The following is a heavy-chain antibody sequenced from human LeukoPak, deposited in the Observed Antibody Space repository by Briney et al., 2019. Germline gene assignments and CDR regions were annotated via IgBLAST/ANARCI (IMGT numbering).Heavy chain of an antibody. Sequence: GSLILSCAASGFPFSSYAMHWVRQAPGKGLEWVAVISYDGSNKYYADSVKGRFTISRDNSKNTLYLQMNSLRAEDTAVYYCASGAYSYYDILTDYWGQGTLVTVSS. CDR3: ASGAYSYYDILTDY. V-gene: IGHV3-30-3*01. J-gene: IGHJ4*02. CDR2: ISYDGSNK. CDR1: GFPFSSYA. D-gene: IGHD3-9*01.